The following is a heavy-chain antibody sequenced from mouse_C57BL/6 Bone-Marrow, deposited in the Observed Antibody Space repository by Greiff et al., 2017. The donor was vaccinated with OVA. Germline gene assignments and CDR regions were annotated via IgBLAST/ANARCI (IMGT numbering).Heavy chain of an antibody. J-gene: IGHJ3*01. CDR3: ARGGYYEYDGGAWFAY. CDR1: GYTFTDYN. V-gene: IGHV1-18*01. D-gene: IGHD2-4*01. CDR2: INSNNGGT. Sequence: VHVKQSGPELAKPGASVKIPCKASGYTFTDYNMDWVKQSPGKSLEWIGDINSNNGGTIYNQKFKGKATLTVDKSSSTAYMELRSLTSEDTAVYYGARGGYYEYDGGAWFAYWGQGTLVTVSA.